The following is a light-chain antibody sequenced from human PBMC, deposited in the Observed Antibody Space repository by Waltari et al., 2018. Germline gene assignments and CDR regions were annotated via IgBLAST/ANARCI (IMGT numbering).Light chain of an antibody. V-gene: IGKV1-17*01. CDR1: QDIRND. CDR2: TAS. J-gene: IGKJ1*01. Sequence: DIQMTQSPSSLSASVGDRVTFTCRASQDIRNDLGWYQQKPGKPPKRLIYTASTLQSGVPSRFSGTGAGTEFTLTISSLQPEDFATYYCLQHHTYPWTFGQGTKVEIK. CDR3: LQHHTYPWT.